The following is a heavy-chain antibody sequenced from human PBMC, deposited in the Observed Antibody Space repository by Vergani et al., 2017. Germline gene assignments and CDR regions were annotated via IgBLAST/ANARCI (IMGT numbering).Heavy chain of an antibody. Sequence: QVQLQESGPGLVKPSETLSLTCAVSGYSISSGYYWGWIRQPPGKGLEWIGSIYHSGSTYYNPSLKSRVTISVDTSKNRFSLKLSSVTAADTAVYYCARHVAYCGGDCYPYYFDYWGQGTLVTVSS. CDR1: GYSISSGYY. D-gene: IGHD2-21*02. CDR3: ARHVAYCGGDCYPYYFDY. V-gene: IGHV4-38-2*01. CDR2: IYHSGST. J-gene: IGHJ4*02.